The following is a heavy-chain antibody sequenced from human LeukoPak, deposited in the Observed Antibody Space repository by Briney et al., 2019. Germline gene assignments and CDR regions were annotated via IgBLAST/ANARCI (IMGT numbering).Heavy chain of an antibody. CDR3: ALYDSSGYYSFDY. V-gene: IGHV1-8*01. Sequence: ASVKVSCKASGYTFTSYDINWVRQATGQGLEWMGWMNLNSGNTGYAQKFQGRVTMTRNTSISTAYMELSSLRSEDTAVYYCALYDSSGYYSFDYWGQGTLVTVSS. CDR1: GYTFTSYD. CDR2: MNLNSGNT. J-gene: IGHJ4*02. D-gene: IGHD3-22*01.